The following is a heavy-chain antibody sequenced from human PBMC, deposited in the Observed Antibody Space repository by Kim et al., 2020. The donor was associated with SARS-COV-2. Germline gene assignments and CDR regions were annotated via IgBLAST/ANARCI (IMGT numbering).Heavy chain of an antibody. CDR2: ISGNGGTT. Sequence: GGSLRLSCAASGFTFSSYDMSWVRQAPGKGLEWVSGISGNGGTTYYADSVKGRFTISRDNSKNTLSLQLNSLRAEDTAVYYCAKGGDSSTWGRWFDPWGQGTLVTVSS. J-gene: IGHJ5*02. CDR3: AKGGDSSTWGRWFDP. D-gene: IGHD6-13*01. V-gene: IGHV3-23*01. CDR1: GFTFSSYD.